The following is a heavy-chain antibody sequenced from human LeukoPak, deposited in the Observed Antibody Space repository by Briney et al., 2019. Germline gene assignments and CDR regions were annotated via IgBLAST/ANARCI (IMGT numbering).Heavy chain of an antibody. D-gene: IGHD3-10*01. CDR2: IYTSGIT. Sequence: SETLSLTCTVSGGSISSYYWSWIRQPAGKGLEWIGRIYTSGITNYNPSLKSRVTMSVDTSKNQFSLKLSSVTAADTAVYYCARDRYYYGSGGYFDYWGQGTLVTVSS. CDR3: ARDRYYYGSGGYFDY. V-gene: IGHV4-4*07. CDR1: GGSISSYY. J-gene: IGHJ4*02.